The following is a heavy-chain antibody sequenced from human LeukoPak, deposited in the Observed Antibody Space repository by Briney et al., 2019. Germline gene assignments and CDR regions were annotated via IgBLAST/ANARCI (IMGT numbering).Heavy chain of an antibody. D-gene: IGHD4-23*01. CDR1: GFTFSTCG. CDR3: ARDVHGGAFDY. CDR2: INDGGIKK. J-gene: IGHJ4*02. Sequence: GSLRLSCAASGFTFSTCGMHWVRQAPGKGLEWVAFINDGGIKKDYADSVKGRLTISRDNAMNSLFLQMNSLRAEDTAVYYCARDVHGGAFDYWGQGTLVTVSS. V-gene: IGHV3-30*02.